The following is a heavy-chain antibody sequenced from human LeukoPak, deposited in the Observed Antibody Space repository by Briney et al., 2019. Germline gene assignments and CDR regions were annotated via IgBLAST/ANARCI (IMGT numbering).Heavy chain of an antibody. Sequence: SETLSLTCSVSGGSISNYYWSWIRQPPGKGLEWIGYIYYSGSTNYNPSLKSRVTILVDTSKNQFSLKLSSVTAADTAVYYCASSRGYSYGYVHWGQGTLVTVSS. D-gene: IGHD5-18*01. CDR1: GGSISNYY. J-gene: IGHJ4*02. V-gene: IGHV4-59*01. CDR2: IYYSGST. CDR3: ASSRGYSYGYVH.